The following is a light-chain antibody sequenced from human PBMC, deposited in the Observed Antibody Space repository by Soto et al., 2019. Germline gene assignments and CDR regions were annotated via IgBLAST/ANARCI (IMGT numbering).Light chain of an antibody. CDR2: GAS. J-gene: IGKJ2*01. CDR3: QQYSSSPLYT. Sequence: EIVLTQSPGTLSLSPGERATLSCRASQSVSSSYLAWYQQKPGQAPRLLIYGASARATDIPDRFSGSGSGTDFTLTINRLEPEDFAVYYCQQYSSSPLYTFGQRTKLEIK. CDR1: QSVSSSY. V-gene: IGKV3-20*01.